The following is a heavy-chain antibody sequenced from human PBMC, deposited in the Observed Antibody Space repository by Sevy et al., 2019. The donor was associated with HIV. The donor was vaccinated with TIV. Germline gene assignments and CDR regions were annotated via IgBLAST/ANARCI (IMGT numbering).Heavy chain of an antibody. CDR3: ARDFGSTMTYYYYGMDV. D-gene: IGHD4-17*01. Sequence: GGSLRLSCAASGFTFRSYSMTWVRQAPGKGLEWVSSISTSISDIYYADSVKGRFTISRDNAKNSLYLQMNSLRAEDTAVYYCARDFGSTMTYYYYGMDVWGQGTTVTVSS. CDR2: ISTSISDI. V-gene: IGHV3-21*01. CDR1: GFTFRSYS. J-gene: IGHJ6*02.